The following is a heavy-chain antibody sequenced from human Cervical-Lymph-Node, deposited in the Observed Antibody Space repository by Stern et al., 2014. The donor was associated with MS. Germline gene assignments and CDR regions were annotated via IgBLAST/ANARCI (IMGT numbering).Heavy chain of an antibody. CDR1: GASFSDNY. J-gene: IGHJ3*01. V-gene: IGHV4-34*01. CDR2: INSSGGP. D-gene: IGHD1-1*01. Sequence: QVQLQQWGAGLLRPSETLSLTCAVHGASFSDNYWSWIRQAPGKGLEWIGEINSSGGPTSIPSLMSRATLSVDPSRNHCSLKLSSLTAADTAMYYCARERKVERSARLLVSFDVWGQGTLVTVSS. CDR3: ARERKVERSARLLVSFDV.